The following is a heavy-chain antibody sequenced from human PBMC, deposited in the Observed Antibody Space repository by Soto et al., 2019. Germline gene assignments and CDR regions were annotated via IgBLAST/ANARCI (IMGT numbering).Heavy chain of an antibody. CDR1: GGSFSGYY. V-gene: IGHV4-34*01. CDR2: INHSGST. J-gene: IGHJ4*02. Sequence: SETLSLTCAVYGGSFSGYYWSWIRQPPGKGLEWIGEINHSGSTNYNPSLKSRVTISVDRSKNQFSLKLSSVTAADTAVYYCARGPPFDYWGQGTLVTVSS. CDR3: ARGPPFDY.